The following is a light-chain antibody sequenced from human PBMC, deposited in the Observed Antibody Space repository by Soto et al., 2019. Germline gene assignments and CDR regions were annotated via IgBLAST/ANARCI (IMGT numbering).Light chain of an antibody. V-gene: IGKV4-1*01. Sequence: DIVLTQSPDSLAVSLGERATINCTSSHNILYSSDNKNYLSWYQQRPGQPPKLLFYWAATRESGVPDRFSGSGSGAHFPLTIPSLQAEDVAVYYCQQYYSSPPTFGRGTKVEIK. CDR1: HNILYSSDNKNY. CDR3: QQYYSSPPT. CDR2: WAA. J-gene: IGKJ1*01.